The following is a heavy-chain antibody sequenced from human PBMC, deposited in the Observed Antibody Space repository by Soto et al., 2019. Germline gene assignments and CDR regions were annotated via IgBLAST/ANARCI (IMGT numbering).Heavy chain of an antibody. CDR1: GNTLTSFY. V-gene: IGHV1-2*02. D-gene: IGHD3-9*01. J-gene: IGHJ4*02. CDR3: ARPPGYVTDWYYFDT. Sequence: GPSVKVSCKTSGNTLTSFYIHWVRQAPGQGLEWVGRLSPTTGGTNYAQHCQGRVTVTWDMSTFTAYMELSSLIYEDTAVYYCARPPGYVTDWYYFDTWGQGTQVTVSS. CDR2: LSPTTGGT.